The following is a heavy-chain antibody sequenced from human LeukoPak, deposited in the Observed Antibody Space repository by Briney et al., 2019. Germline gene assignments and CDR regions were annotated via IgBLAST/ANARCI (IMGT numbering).Heavy chain of an antibody. CDR3: ATADILTGYYAIHY. J-gene: IGHJ4*02. CDR1: GYTLTELS. Sequence: ASVKVSCKVSGYTLTELSMHWVRQAPGKGLEWMGGFDPEDGETIYAQKFQGKVTMTEDTSTDTAYMELSSLRSEDTAVYYCATADILTGYYAIHYWGQGTLVTVSS. D-gene: IGHD3-9*01. V-gene: IGHV1-24*01. CDR2: FDPEDGET.